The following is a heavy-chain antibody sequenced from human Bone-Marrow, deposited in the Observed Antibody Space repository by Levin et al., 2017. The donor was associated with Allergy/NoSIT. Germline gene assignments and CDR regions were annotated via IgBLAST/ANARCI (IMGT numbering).Heavy chain of an antibody. CDR3: ARAPQGYYYYYYLDV. CDR2: ISKSGST. V-gene: IGHV4-59*01. J-gene: IGHJ6*03. Sequence: ESLKISCTVSGGSINNYYWSWIRQPPGKRLEWIGYISKSGSTNYNPSLKSRVTISVDTSKNQFSLKLSSVTAADTAVYYCARAPQGYYYYYYLDVWGKGTTLTVSS. CDR1: GGSINNYY.